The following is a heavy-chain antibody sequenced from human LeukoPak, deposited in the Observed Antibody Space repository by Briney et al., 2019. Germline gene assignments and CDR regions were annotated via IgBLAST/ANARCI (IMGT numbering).Heavy chain of an antibody. CDR1: GFTFDDYA. D-gene: IGHD3-3*01. CDR2: ISWNSGSI. J-gene: IGHJ4*02. V-gene: IGHV3-9*01. CDR3: AKDRHYDFWSGFYFDY. Sequence: GGSLRLPCAASGFTFDDYAMHWVRQAPGKGLEWVSGISWNSGSIGYADSVKGRFTISRDNAKNSLYLQMNSLRAEDTALYYCAKDRHYDFWSGFYFDYWGQGTLVTVSS.